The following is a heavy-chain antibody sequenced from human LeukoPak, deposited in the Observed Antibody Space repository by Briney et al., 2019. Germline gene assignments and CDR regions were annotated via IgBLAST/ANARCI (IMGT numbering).Heavy chain of an antibody. Sequence: NPSETLSLTCTVSGGSISSYYWSLIRQPPGKGLAWIGDIYYSGSTNYNPSLKSRVTISVDTSKNQFSLKLSSVTAADTAVYYCARSRITIFGVVTGFDPWGQGTLVTVSS. CDR3: ARSRITIFGVVTGFDP. CDR2: IYYSGST. J-gene: IGHJ5*02. V-gene: IGHV4-59*01. CDR1: GGSISSYY. D-gene: IGHD3-3*01.